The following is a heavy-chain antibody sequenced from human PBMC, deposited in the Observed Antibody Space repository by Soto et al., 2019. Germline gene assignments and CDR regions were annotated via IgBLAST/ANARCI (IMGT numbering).Heavy chain of an antibody. J-gene: IGHJ6*02. CDR1: GYTFTAYY. V-gene: IGHV1-2*02. CDR3: ARAGIAAAGSGEYAMDV. Sequence: ASVKVSCKASGYTFTAYYIHWVRHAPGQGLELMGWINPNSGATKYSQKFQGRVTMTSDTPINTVYMEVSRLRSDDTAIYYCARAGIAAAGSGEYAMDVWGQGNTVTVSS. D-gene: IGHD6-25*01. CDR2: INPNSGAT.